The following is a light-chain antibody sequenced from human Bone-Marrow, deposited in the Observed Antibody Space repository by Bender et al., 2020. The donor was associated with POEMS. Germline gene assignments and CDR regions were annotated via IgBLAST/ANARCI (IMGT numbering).Light chain of an antibody. CDR3: AAWDDSLSGRV. Sequence: QSVLTQPPSASATPGQRVTISCSRSASDRGTTPINWYQHLPGTAPKLIIYRNNQRPSGVPDRFSGSKSGTSASLAISGLRSEDEADYYCAAWDDSLSGRVFGGGTKLTVL. J-gene: IGLJ2*01. V-gene: IGLV1-47*01. CDR1: ASDRGTTP. CDR2: RNN.